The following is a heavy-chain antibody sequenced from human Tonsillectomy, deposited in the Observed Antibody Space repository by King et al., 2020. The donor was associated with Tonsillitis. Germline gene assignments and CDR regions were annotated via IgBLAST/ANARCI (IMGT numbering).Heavy chain of an antibody. V-gene: IGHV5-51*01. Sequence: QLVQSGAEVKKPGESLKISCKVSGYNFTTYWIGWVRQMPGKGLEWMGIIYPDDSVARYSPSFQGQVSMSADKSILTAYLQWSSLKASDTAIFYCARGEGFDFDYWGQGTLVTVSS. D-gene: IGHD3-16*01. CDR1: GYNFTTYW. CDR3: ARGEGFDFDY. J-gene: IGHJ4*02. CDR2: IYPDDSVA.